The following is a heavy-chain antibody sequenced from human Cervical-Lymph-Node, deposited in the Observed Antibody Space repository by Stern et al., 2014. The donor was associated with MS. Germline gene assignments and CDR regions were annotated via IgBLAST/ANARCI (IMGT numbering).Heavy chain of an antibody. CDR1: GNIFTTSY. CDR3: ARGQNDFWSNYSSGMDV. J-gene: IGHJ6*02. V-gene: IGHV1-46*01. CDR2: INPSGGST. D-gene: IGHD3-3*01. Sequence: VQLVESGAEVKKPGASVKVSCKASGNIFTTSYMHWVRQAPGQGLERMGLINPSGGSTSYAQKFQGRVTMTRDTSTSTVYMQLSSLRSEDTAVYYCARGQNDFWSNYSSGMDVWGQGTTVTVSS.